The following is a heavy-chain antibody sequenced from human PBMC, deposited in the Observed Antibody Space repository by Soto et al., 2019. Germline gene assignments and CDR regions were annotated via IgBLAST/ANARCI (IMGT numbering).Heavy chain of an antibody. CDR2: IYYSGST. V-gene: IGHV4-59*01. CDR1: GGSISSYY. D-gene: IGHD2-15*01. J-gene: IGHJ6*03. Sequence: SETLSLTCTVSGGSISSYYWSWIRQPPGKGLEWIGYIYYSGSTNYNPSLKSRDTISVDTSKNQFSLKLSSVTAADTAVYYCARGRENDIVVVVAATRYYYMDVWGKGTTVTVSS. CDR3: ARGRENDIVVVVAATRYYYMDV.